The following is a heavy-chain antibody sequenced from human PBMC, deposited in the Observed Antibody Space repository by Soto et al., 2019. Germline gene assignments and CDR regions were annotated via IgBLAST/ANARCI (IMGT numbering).Heavy chain of an antibody. J-gene: IGHJ6*02. CDR2: ISAFNGQT. CDR1: GYTFTSYG. V-gene: IGHV1-18*01. Sequence: GASVKVSCKASGYTFTSYGVSWVRQAPGQGLEWMGWISAFNGQTNYTQKVQGRVTLTTEASTSTAYMELRSLRSDDTAVYYCARGGDYYYGLDVWGQGTTVTVSS. D-gene: IGHD3-16*01. CDR3: ARGGDYYYGLDV.